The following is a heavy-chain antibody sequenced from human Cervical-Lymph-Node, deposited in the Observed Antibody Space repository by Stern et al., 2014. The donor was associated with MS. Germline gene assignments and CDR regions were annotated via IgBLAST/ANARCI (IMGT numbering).Heavy chain of an antibody. J-gene: IGHJ6*02. V-gene: IGHV2-5*02. Sequence: QVTLKESGPTLVKPTQTLTLTCTFSGFSLSTSGVGVGWIRQPPGKALEWLALTYWDDDKRYSPSLKSRLTITKDTSKNQVVLTMTNMDPVDTATYYCAHGAAVAGSRYYYYYGMDVWGQGTTVTVSS. D-gene: IGHD6-19*01. CDR2: TYWDDDK. CDR3: AHGAAVAGSRYYYYYGMDV. CDR1: GFSLSTSGVG.